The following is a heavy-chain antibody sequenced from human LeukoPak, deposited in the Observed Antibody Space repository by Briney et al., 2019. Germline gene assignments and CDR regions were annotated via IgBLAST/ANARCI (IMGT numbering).Heavy chain of an antibody. V-gene: IGHV4-59*01. CDR2: IYYSGST. D-gene: IGHD2-15*01. J-gene: IGHJ4*02. CDR3: ARDSAYCSGGTCLRVFDY. Sequence: SETLSLTCTVSGGSISSYYLNWIRQPPGKGLEWIGYIYYSGSTNYNPSLKSRVTISVDTSKNQFSLKLSSVTAADTAVYYCARDSAYCSGGTCLRVFDYWGQGTLVTVSS. CDR1: GGSISSYY.